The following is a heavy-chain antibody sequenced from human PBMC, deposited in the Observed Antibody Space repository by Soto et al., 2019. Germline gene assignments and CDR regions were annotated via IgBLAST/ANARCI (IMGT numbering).Heavy chain of an antibody. CDR3: ATVHSTSRSFDY. J-gene: IGHJ4*02. D-gene: IGHD6-6*01. CDR1: GFTFSMSA. Sequence: GGSLRLSCAVSGFTFSMSAMTWVRQAPGKGLEWVSTTGLNGRTTYYADSVKGRFTVSRDNSKNTLDLHMSSLRAEDTAVYYCATVHSTSRSFDYWGQGTLVTVSS. V-gene: IGHV3-23*01. CDR2: TGLNGRTT.